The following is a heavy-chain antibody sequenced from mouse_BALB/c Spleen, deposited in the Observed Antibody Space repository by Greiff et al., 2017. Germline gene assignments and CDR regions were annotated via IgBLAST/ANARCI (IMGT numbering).Heavy chain of an antibody. CDR3: ARETYDGLMDY. J-gene: IGHJ4*01. CDR1: GFTFSDYG. D-gene: IGHD2-3*01. CDR2: ISNLAYSI. V-gene: IGHV5-15*02. Sequence: EVKVVESGGGLVQPGGSRKLSCAASGFTFSDYGMAWVRQAPGKGPEWVAFISNLAYSIYYADTVTGRFTISRENAKNTLYLEMSSLRSEDTAMYYCARETYDGLMDYWGQGTSVTVSS.